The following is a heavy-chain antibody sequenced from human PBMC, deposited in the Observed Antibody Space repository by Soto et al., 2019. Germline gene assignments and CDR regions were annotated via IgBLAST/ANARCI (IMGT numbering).Heavy chain of an antibody. J-gene: IGHJ4*02. CDR3: AKVLGYCSGGSCYVDYFDY. D-gene: IGHD2-15*01. V-gene: IGHV3-23*01. CDR1: GFTFSSYA. CDR2: ISGSGGST. Sequence: PGGSLRLSCAASGFTFSSYAMSWVRQAPWKGLEWVSAISGSGGSTYYADSVKGRFTISRDNSKNTLYLQMNSLRAEDTAVYYCAKVLGYCSGGSCYVDYFDYWGQGTLVTVSS.